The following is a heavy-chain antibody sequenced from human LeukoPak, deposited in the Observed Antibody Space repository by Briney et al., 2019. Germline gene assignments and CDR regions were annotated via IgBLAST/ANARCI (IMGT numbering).Heavy chain of an antibody. CDR3: ARDVYTAMVRISDY. CDR2: ISYDGSNK. J-gene: IGHJ4*02. V-gene: IGHV3-30-3*01. D-gene: IGHD5-18*01. Sequence: GGSLRLSCAASGFTFSSYAMHWVRQAPGKGLEWVAVISYDGSNKYYADSVKGRFTISRDNSKNTLYLQMNSLRAEDTAVYYCARDVYTAMVRISDYWGQGTLVTVSS. CDR1: GFTFSSYA.